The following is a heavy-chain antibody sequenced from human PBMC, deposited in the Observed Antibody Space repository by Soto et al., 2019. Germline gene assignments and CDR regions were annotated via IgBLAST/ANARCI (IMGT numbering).Heavy chain of an antibody. J-gene: IGHJ4*02. CDR1: GGSMIAYY. CDR2: TYYRGST. V-gene: IGHV4-59*01. D-gene: IGHD6-13*01. CDR3: ARVRGTAGKRYFDY. Sequence: SETLSLTCTVSGGSMIAYYWNWMRQPTGKGLQWIGYTYYRGSTTYNPSLKSRVTISVDSSKNQFSLKLDSVTPADTAVYYCARVRGTAGKRYFDYWGPGTLVTVSS.